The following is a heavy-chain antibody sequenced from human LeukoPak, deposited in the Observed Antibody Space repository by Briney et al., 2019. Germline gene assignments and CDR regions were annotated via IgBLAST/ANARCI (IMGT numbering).Heavy chain of an antibody. CDR2: INHSGST. D-gene: IGHD3-16*02. J-gene: IGHJ4*02. V-gene: IGHV4-34*01. Sequence: PSETLSLTCAVYGGSFSGYYWSWIRQPPGKGLEWIGEINHSGSTNYNPSLKSRVTISVDTSKNQFSLKLGSVTAADTAVYYCARGPGGSYRSGLGRRLYYFDYWGQGTLVTVSS. CDR3: ARGPGGSYRSGLGRRLYYFDY. CDR1: GGSFSGYY.